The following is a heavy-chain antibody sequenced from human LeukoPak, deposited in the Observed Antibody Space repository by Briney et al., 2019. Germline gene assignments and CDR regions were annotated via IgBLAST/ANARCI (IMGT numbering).Heavy chain of an antibody. CDR3: ARVCRSDYDILTGCDAFDI. CDR2: ISGSGGST. J-gene: IGHJ3*02. D-gene: IGHD3-9*01. Sequence: QTGGSLRLSCAASGFTFSSYGMSWVRQAPGKGLEWVSAISGSGGSTYYADSVKGRFTISRDNSKNSLYLQMNSLRAEDTAVYYCARVCRSDYDILTGCDAFDIWGQGTMVTVSS. CDR1: GFTFSSYG. V-gene: IGHV3-23*01.